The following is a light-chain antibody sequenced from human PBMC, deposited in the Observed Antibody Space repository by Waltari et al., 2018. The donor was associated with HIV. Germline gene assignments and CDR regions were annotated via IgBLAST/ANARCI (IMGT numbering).Light chain of an antibody. Sequence: QSVLTQPPSASGTPGQRVTISCSGSNSNIGMNYVSWYQQLPGTAPKLLIYWDNQRPSGVPGRFSGSKSGTSASLAISGLRSEDEADYYCAAWDDSLSGRVFGGGTNLTVL. J-gene: IGLJ3*02. CDR1: NSNIGMNY. CDR2: WDN. CDR3: AAWDDSLSGRV. V-gene: IGLV1-47*01.